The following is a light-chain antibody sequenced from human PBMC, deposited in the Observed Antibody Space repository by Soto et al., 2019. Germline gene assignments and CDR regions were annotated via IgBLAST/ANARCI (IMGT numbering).Light chain of an antibody. CDR2: DAS. V-gene: IGKV3-11*01. Sequence: EIVLTQSPATLSLSPGERATLSCRASQSVSGFLAWYQQKPGQAPRLLIYDASNRATGIPARFSGSGSGTDVTLTISSLEPEDFAVYYCQQRSNWPRTFGQGTKVEIK. CDR3: QQRSNWPRT. J-gene: IGKJ1*01. CDR1: QSVSGF.